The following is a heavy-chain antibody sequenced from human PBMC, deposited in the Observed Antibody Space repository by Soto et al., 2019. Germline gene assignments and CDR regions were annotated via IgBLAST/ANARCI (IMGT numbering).Heavy chain of an antibody. J-gene: IGHJ5*02. V-gene: IGHV1-46*01. CDR3: ARDRVDCSGGNCWRSVEDT. CDR1: GYTFTSYY. D-gene: IGHD2-15*01. CDR2: IDPSGGGT. Sequence: QVQLVQSGAEVKKPGASVKVSCKASGYTFTSYYMHWVRQAPGQGLEWMGIIDPSGGGTSYEQKFQCRLTMTRDTSTSTVYMELSSLRSEDTAVYYCARDRVDCSGGNCWRSVEDTWGQGNLVTVSS.